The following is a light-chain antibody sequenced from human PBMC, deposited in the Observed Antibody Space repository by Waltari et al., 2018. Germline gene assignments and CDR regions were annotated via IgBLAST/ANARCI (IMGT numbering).Light chain of an antibody. J-gene: IGKJ1*01. CDR2: RAS. CDR3: QQHGTLPAT. V-gene: IGKV3-20*01. Sequence: EIVLTQSPGTASLSPGKRATLSCRASQSVGSSSLAWYQQKPGQAPRLVIYRASRRATGIPDRFSGSGSGTDFSLTISRLEPEDFAVYYCQQHGTLPATFGQGTKVEIK. CDR1: QSVGSSS.